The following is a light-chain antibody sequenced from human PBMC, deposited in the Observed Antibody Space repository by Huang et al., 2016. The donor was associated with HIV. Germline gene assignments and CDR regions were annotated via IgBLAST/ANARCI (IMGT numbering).Light chain of an antibody. Sequence: EIVLTQSPATLSLSPGERATLSCRASQSVSTYLAWYQQKPGQAPRLLLYNASHRDTGIPARFSGSGSGTDFTLTINSLEPEDFAVYYCQQRATWLITFGQGTRLEIK. CDR2: NAS. J-gene: IGKJ5*01. CDR3: QQRATWLIT. CDR1: QSVSTY. V-gene: IGKV3-11*01.